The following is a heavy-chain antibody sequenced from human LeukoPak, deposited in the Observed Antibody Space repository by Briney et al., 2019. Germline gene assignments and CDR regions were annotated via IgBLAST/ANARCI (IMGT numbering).Heavy chain of an antibody. CDR2: IKQDGSEK. Sequence: PGGSLRLSCAVSGFTFSRHWISWVRQAPGKGLEWVAKIKQDGSEKYCVVSVKGRLTISRDNAKNARYLQMTILCREDTAVYYCARAPEAARPYDFDYWGQGTLVTVSS. J-gene: IGHJ4*01. CDR3: ARAPEAARPYDFDY. V-gene: IGHV3-7*01. CDR1: GFTFSRHW. D-gene: IGHD6-6*01.